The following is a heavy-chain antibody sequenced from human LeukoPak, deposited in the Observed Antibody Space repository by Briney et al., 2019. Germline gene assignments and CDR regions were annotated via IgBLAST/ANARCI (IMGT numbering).Heavy chain of an antibody. CDR1: GRSLSGYY. V-gene: IGHV4-34*01. J-gene: IGHJ4*02. CDR3: ARGKRRTTSSPFDY. D-gene: IGHD6-6*01. Sequence: SETLSLTCAVYGRSLSGYYWRWIRQPPGEGLEGIGENNHSGSTNYTPSLKSRVTISVDASKNQFSLKLSSVTAADTAVYYCARGKRRTTSSPFDYWGQGTPVTVSS. CDR2: NNHSGST.